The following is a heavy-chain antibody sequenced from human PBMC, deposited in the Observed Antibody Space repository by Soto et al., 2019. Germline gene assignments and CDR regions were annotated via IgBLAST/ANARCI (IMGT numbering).Heavy chain of an antibody. CDR2: IIPIVGKV. V-gene: IGHV1-69*01. CDR1: GDTFSNFA. D-gene: IGHD3-16*01. CDR3: AKMDPSWEGGEGFDP. J-gene: IGHJ5*02. Sequence: QVQLVQSGAEVRKPGSSVKVSCQASGDTFSNFAITWVRQAPGQGLDWLGGIIPIVGKVYYAHKFQGRVTITADEATSTAYIDLVSLRSDDPATYYCAKMDPSWEGGEGFDPWGQGTLVTVSS.